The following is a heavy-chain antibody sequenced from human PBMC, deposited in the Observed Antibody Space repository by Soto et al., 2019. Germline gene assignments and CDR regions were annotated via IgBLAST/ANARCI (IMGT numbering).Heavy chain of an antibody. J-gene: IGHJ5*01. CDR3: ARGDVCNSGWNLDS. V-gene: IGHV1-46*03. D-gene: IGHD6-19*01. CDR2: IDPRGGGE. Sequence: QVQLVQTGAEVRKPGASVKLSCKTSGYTFTSRYLHWVRQGPGQGLEWMGKIDPRGGGERYAQKLKGRDNIIPDGSTETVYRELKTLTFEDTAVYSCARGDVCNSGWNLDSWGQGTLVTVSS. CDR1: GYTFTSRY.